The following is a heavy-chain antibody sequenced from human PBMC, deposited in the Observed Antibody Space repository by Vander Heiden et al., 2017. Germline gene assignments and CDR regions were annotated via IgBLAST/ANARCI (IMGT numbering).Heavy chain of an antibody. J-gene: IGHJ4*02. V-gene: IGHV3-30-3*01. CDR1: GFTFRNYV. CDR3: ARDPIAGLPDYCEY. D-gene: IGHD2-15*01. CDR2: ASFGEGSR. Sequence: QVKLVESGGGVVQPGNYLRLSCLASGFTFRNYVVHWVRQAPGKGPEWVAVASFGEGSRIYADSVKGRFTISRDDSKSTLYLQMNSLRPDDTAVYYGARDPIAGLPDYCEYWGQGTLVTVSS.